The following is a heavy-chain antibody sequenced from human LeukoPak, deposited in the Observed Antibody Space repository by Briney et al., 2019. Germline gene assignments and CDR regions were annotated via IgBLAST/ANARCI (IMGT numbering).Heavy chain of an antibody. J-gene: IGHJ3*02. D-gene: IGHD2-15*01. Sequence: SSETLSLTCTVSGGSISSSSYYWGWIRQPPGKGLEWIGSIYYSGSNYYNPSLKSRVTISVDTSKNQFSLKLSSVTAADTAVYYCASVVRGGRRGDAFDIWGQGTMVTVSS. CDR3: ASVVRGGRRGDAFDI. CDR1: GGSISSSSYY. CDR2: IYYSGSN. V-gene: IGHV4-39*01.